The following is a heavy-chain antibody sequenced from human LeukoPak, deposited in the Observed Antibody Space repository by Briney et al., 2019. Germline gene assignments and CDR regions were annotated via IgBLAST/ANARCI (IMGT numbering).Heavy chain of an antibody. J-gene: IGHJ5*02. CDR1: GFTFSSYA. V-gene: IGHV3-23*01. D-gene: IGHD2-15*01. CDR2: ISGSGGST. CDR3: AKGVVVVAAFNWFDP. Sequence: LGGSLRLSCAASGFTFSSYAMSWVRQAPGKGLEWVSAISGSGGSTYYADSVKGRFTISRDNSKNTLYLQMNSLRAEDTAVYYCAKGVVVVAAFNWFDPWGQGTLVTVSS.